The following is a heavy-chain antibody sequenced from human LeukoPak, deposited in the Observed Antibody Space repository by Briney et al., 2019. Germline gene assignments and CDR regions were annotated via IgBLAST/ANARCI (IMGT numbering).Heavy chain of an antibody. CDR1: GFTFSNYW. CDR3: ARDLYNSASK. J-gene: IGHJ4*02. V-gene: IGHV3-7*03. CDR2: IKQDGGEK. Sequence: GGSLRLSCAASGFTFSNYWMTWVRQAPGKGLEWVANIKQDGGEKYYVDSVKGRFTISRDNAKNPLYLQMNSLRAEDTAVYYCARDLYNSASKWGQGTLVTVSS. D-gene: IGHD6-25*01.